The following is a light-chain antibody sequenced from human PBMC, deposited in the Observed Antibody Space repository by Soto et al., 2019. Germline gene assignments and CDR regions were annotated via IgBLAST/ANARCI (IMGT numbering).Light chain of an antibody. J-gene: IGLJ1*01. CDR3: CSYTSSSTPWV. V-gene: IGLV2-14*03. CDR1: SSDVGGYNY. Sequence: QSVLTQPASVSGCPGRSITISCTGTSSDVGGYNYVSWYQQHPGKAPKLMIYDVSDRPSGVSNRFSASKSGNTASLTISGLQAEDEADYYCCSYTSSSTPWVFGTGTKVTVL. CDR2: DVS.